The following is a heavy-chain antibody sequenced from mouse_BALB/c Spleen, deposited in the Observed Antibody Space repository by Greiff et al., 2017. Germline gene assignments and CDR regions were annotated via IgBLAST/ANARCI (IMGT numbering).Heavy chain of an antibody. J-gene: IGHJ2*01. CDR2: IDPSNSET. CDR1: GYTFTSYW. Sequence: QVQLQQSGAELAKPGASVKMSCKASGYTFTSYWMHWVKQRPGQGLEWIGMIDPSNSETRLNQKFKDKATLNVDKSSNTAYMQLSSLTSEDSAVYYCARSIYYGSSFDYWGQGTTLTVSS. D-gene: IGHD1-1*01. CDR3: ARSIYYGSSFDY. V-gene: IGHV1-74*01.